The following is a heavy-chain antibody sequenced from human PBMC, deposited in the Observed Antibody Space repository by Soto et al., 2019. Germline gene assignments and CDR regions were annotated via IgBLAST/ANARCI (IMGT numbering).Heavy chain of an antibody. Sequence: QVQLVQSGAEVKKPGSSVKVSCKASGGTFSSYTISWVRQPPGQRLEWMGRIIPILGIANYAQKFQGRVTITADKSTSTAYMELSSLRSEDTAVYYCARDARSSFDWFDPWGQGTLVTVSS. CDR1: GGTFSSYT. CDR2: IIPILGIA. CDR3: ARDARSSFDWFDP. V-gene: IGHV1-69*08. J-gene: IGHJ5*02.